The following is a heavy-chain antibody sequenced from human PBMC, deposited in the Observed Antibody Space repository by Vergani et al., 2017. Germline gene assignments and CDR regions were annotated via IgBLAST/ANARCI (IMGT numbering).Heavy chain of an antibody. CDR1: GGSISSGGYY. Sequence: QVQLQESGPGLLKPSQTLSLTCTVSGGSISSGGYYWIWIRQHPGKGLEWIGYIYYSGSTYYNPSLKSRVTISVDTSKNQFSLKLSSVTAAETAVYYCARGQGEWNEAWEYFEEWGEGSLVTVSS. CDR3: ARGQGEWNEAWEYFEE. D-gene: IGHD1-1*01. J-gene: IGHJ4*02. CDR2: IYYSGST. V-gene: IGHV4-31*03.